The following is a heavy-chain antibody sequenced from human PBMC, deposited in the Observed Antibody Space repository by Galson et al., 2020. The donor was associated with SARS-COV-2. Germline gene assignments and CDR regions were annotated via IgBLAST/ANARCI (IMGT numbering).Heavy chain of an antibody. CDR1: GFTFGDYA. Sequence: GGSLRLSCTASGFTFGDYAMSWFRQAPGKGLEWVGFIRSKAYGGTTEYAASVKGRFTISRDDSKSIAYLQMNSLKTEDTAVYYCTRGEPNSGYYYYGMDVWGQGTTVTVSS. V-gene: IGHV3-49*03. D-gene: IGHD1-26*01. CDR3: TRGEPNSGYYYYGMDV. CDR2: IRSKAYGGTT. J-gene: IGHJ6*02.